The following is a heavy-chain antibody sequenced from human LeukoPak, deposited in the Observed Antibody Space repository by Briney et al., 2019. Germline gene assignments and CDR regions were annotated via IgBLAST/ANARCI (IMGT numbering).Heavy chain of an antibody. J-gene: IGHJ3*02. V-gene: IGHV1-69*04. CDR3: ARDGAVAGTPYDAFDI. Sequence: SVKVSCKASGGTFSSYATSWVRQAPGQGLEWMGRIIPILGIANYAQKFQGRVTITADKSTSTAYMELSSLRSEDTAVYYCARDGAVAGTPYDAFDIWGQGTMVTVSS. D-gene: IGHD6-19*01. CDR2: IIPILGIA. CDR1: GGTFSSYA.